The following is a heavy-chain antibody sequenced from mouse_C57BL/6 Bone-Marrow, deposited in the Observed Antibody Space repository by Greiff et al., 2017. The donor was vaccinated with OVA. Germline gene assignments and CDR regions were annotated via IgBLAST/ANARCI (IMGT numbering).Heavy chain of an antibody. CDR1: GYTFTGYW. D-gene: IGHD2-4*01. J-gene: IGHJ3*01. CDR2: ILPGSGST. Sequence: VQLQQSGAELMKPGASVKLSCKATGYTFTGYWIEWVKQRPGHGLEWIGEILPGSGSTNYNEKFKGKATFTDDTSSNTAYMQLSSLTSDDSAIDYCARRGGRLRPWFAYWGQGTLVTVSA. V-gene: IGHV1-9*01. CDR3: ARRGGRLRPWFAY.